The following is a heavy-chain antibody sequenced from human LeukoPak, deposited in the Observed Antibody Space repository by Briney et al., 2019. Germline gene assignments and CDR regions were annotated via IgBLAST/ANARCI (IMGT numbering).Heavy chain of an antibody. CDR1: GGSISSGSYY. Sequence: SQTLSLTCTVSGGSISSGSYYWSWIRQPAGKGLEWIGRIYSSGSTNYNPSLKSRVTISLDASKNQFSLKLSSVTAADTAVYYCARGQYSGSYYEVMGYYYYYYMDVWGKGTTVTVSS. CDR3: ARGQYSGSYYEVMGYYYYYYMDV. D-gene: IGHD1-26*01. V-gene: IGHV4-61*02. CDR2: IYSSGST. J-gene: IGHJ6*03.